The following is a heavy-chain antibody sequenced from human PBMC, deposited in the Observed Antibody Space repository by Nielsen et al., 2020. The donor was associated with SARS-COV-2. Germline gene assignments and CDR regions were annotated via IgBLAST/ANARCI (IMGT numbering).Heavy chain of an antibody. CDR3: ARESSGYDHYNYGMDV. V-gene: IGHV4-31*03. CDR2: IYYSGST. D-gene: IGHD5-12*01. Sequence: SETLSLTCTVSGGSISSSGFYWSWIRQHPGKGLEWIGYIYYSGSTYYNPSLKSRVTISVDTSKNQFSLSLRSVTAADTAVYYCARESSGYDHYNYGMDVWGQGTTVTVSS. CDR1: GGSISSSGFY. J-gene: IGHJ6*02.